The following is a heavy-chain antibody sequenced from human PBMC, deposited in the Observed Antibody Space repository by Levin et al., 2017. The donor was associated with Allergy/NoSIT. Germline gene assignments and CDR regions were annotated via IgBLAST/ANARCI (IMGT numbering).Heavy chain of an antibody. J-gene: IGHJ6*02. CDR1: GFSFDDYG. Sequence: GESLKISCAASGFSFDDYGMSWVRQGPGKGLEWVSGINWNAGTTHYADSVKGRFTISRDNAKNSLYLQMNSLRVEDAAFYHCVRESGRDGVYGMDVWGQGTTVTVSS. CDR2: INWNAGTT. CDR3: VRESGRDGVYGMDV. V-gene: IGHV3-20*01. D-gene: IGHD1-26*01.